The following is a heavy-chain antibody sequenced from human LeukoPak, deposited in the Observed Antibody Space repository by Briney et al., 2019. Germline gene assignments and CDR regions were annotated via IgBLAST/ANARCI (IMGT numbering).Heavy chain of an antibody. V-gene: IGHV7-4-1*02. Sequence: ASVKVSCKASGYTFTSYAINWVRQAPGQGPEWMGWINTNTGNPTYAQGFTGRFVFSLDTSVSTAYLQISSLKAEDTAVYYCAREGERYCTNGVCYDFDYWGQGTLVTVSS. J-gene: IGHJ4*02. CDR3: AREGERYCTNGVCYDFDY. CDR1: GYTFTSYA. D-gene: IGHD2-8*01. CDR2: INTNTGNP.